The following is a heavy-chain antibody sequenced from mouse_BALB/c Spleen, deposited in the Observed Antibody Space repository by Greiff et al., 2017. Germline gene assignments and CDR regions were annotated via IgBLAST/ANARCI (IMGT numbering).Heavy chain of an antibody. Sequence: DVKLVESGGGLVKPGGSLKLSCAASGFTFSSYAMSWVRQTPEKRLEWVASISSGGSTYYPDSVKGRFTISRDNARNILYLQMSSLRSEDTAMYYCARAYYRYEGSFDYWGQGTTLTVSS. J-gene: IGHJ2*01. CDR2: ISSGGST. CDR1: GFTFSSYA. V-gene: IGHV5-6-5*01. D-gene: IGHD2-14*01. CDR3: ARAYYRYEGSFDY.